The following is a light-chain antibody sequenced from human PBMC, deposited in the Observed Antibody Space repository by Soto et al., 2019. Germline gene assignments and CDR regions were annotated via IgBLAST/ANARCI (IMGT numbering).Light chain of an antibody. CDR3: QQYAASPIN. CDR2: GAS. CDR1: QSVDSN. Sequence: IVLTHSPGTLSFSLWQRATLSCRASQSVDSNLAWYQQRPGQPPRLLISGASTRASGVPVRFSGSGSGTYFTLTISRLEPEDFALYFCQQYAASPINFAQGTRLEIK. J-gene: IGKJ5*01. V-gene: IGKV3-20*01.